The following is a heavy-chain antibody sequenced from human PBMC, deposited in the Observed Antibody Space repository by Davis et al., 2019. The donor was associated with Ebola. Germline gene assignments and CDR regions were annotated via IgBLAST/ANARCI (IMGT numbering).Heavy chain of an antibody. V-gene: IGHV2-5*02. CDR3: AHRRSPGYSSAWYGYGMDV. D-gene: IGHD6-19*01. J-gene: IGHJ6*02. CDR2: IYWDDDK. CDR1: GFSLSTSGVG. Sequence: SGPTLVKPTQTLTLTCTFSGFSLSTSGVGVGWIRQPPGKALEWLTLIYWDDDKRYRPSLKSRLTITKDTSKNQVVLTMTNMDLVDTATYYCAHRRSPGYSSAWYGYGMDVWGQGTTVTVSS.